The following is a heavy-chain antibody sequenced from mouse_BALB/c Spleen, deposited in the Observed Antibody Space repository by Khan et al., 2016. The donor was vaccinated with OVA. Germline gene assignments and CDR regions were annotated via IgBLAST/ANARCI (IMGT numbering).Heavy chain of an antibody. J-gene: IGHJ2*01. CDR3: ASDRIDF. V-gene: IGHV1-7*01. CDR1: GYTFTTYW. Sequence: QVQLQQSGAELAKPGASVKMSCKASGYTFTTYWMHWVKQMPGQGLEWIGYINPTSGYTDYNEKFKDKATLSADKSSSTAYMQLSSLTSEDSAVYSCASDRIDFWGQGITLTVSS. CDR2: INPTSGYT.